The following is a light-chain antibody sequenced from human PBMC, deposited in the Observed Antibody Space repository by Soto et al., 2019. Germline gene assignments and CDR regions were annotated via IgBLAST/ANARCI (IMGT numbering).Light chain of an antibody. V-gene: IGLV4-69*01. J-gene: IGLJ3*02. Sequence: QLVLTQSPSASASLGASVKLTCTLSSGHSSYAIAWHQQQPEKGPRYLMKLNSDGTHNKGDGIPDRFSGSSSGAERYLTISSLRSEDEADYYCQTWGAGIRVFGGGTKVTVL. CDR2: LNSDGTH. CDR3: QTWGAGIRV. CDR1: SGHSSYA.